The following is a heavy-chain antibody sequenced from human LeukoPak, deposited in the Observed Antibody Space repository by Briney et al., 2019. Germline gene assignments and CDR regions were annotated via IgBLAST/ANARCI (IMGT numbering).Heavy chain of an antibody. CDR3: ARGGVQLWLQSRDGNRDYFDY. V-gene: IGHV1-46*01. CDR1: GYTFTSYY. D-gene: IGHD5-18*01. J-gene: IGHJ4*02. Sequence: ASVKVSCKASGYTFTSYYMHWVRQAPGQGLGWMGIINPSGGSTSYAQKFQGRVTMTRDTSTSTVYMQLSSLRSEDTAVYYCARGGVQLWLQSRDGNRDYFDYWGQGTLVTVSS. CDR2: INPSGGST.